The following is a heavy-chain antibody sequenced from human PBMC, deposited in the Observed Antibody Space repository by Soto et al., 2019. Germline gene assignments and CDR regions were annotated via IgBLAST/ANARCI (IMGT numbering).Heavy chain of an antibody. D-gene: IGHD3-22*01. Sequence: EVQLVETGGGLVQPGGSLRLSCAASGITVSRYYMNWVRQAPGKGLEWVSVIYRDGTEYYADSVKGRVTICRDYSSNTVYLQMTRLRAEDTVVYYCAGDGDSRGDASGGGYCDQWGQGTLVTVSS. CDR3: AGDGDSRGDASGGGYCDQ. CDR1: GITVSRYY. J-gene: IGHJ4*02. V-gene: IGHV3-53*02. CDR2: IYRDGTE.